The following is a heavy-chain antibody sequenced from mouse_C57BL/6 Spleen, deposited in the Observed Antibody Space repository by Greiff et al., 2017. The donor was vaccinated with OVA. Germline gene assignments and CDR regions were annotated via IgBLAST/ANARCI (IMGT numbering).Heavy chain of an antibody. Sequence: VKLMESGAELVKPGASVKISCKASGYAFSSYWMNWVKLRPGKGLEWIGQIYPGDGDTNYNGKFKGKATLTADKSSSTAYMQLSSLTSEDSAVYFCARSAGKDWFAYWGQGTLVTVSA. J-gene: IGHJ3*01. CDR3: ARSAGKDWFAY. V-gene: IGHV1-80*01. CDR1: GYAFSSYW. CDR2: IYPGDGDT. D-gene: IGHD4-1*01.